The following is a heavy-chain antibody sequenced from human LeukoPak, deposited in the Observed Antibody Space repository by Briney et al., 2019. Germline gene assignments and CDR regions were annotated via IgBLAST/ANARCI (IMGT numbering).Heavy chain of an antibody. J-gene: IGHJ6*03. CDR2: IYYSGST. Sequence: SETLSLTCTVSGGSLSSSGYYWGWIRQPPGKGLEWIGSIYYSGSTYYNPSLKSRVTISVDTSKNQFSLKLSSVTAADTAVYYCARHLSPYYYYYMDVWGKGTTVTVSS. V-gene: IGHV4-39*01. CDR3: ARHLSPYYYYYMDV. CDR1: GGSLSSSGYY. D-gene: IGHD5/OR15-5a*01.